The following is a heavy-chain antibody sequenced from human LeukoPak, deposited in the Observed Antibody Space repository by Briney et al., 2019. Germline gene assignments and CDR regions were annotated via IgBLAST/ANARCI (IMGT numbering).Heavy chain of an antibody. J-gene: IGHJ3*02. CDR3: AKALTSGWYLDAFNI. CDR2: ISYDGSNK. D-gene: IGHD6-19*01. Sequence: PGGSLRLSCAASGFTFSNYAMHWVRKAPGKGLEWVVVISYDGSNKYYADSVKGRFTISRDNSKNTLFLEMNSLRAEDTAVYYCAKALTSGWYLDAFNIWGQGTMVTVSS. V-gene: IGHV3-30*18. CDR1: GFTFSNYA.